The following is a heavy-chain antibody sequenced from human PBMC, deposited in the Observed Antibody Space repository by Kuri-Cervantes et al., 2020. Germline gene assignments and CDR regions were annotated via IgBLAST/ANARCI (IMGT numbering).Heavy chain of an antibody. J-gene: IGHJ6*03. Sequence: ASVKVSCKASGYTFTNYAIHWVRQAPGQRLEWMGRVNAGNGNTKYSQKFQGRVTMTRNTSISTAYMELSSLRSEDTAVYYCARVNGYYYYMDVWGKGTTVTVSS. CDR1: GYTFTNYA. V-gene: IGHV1-3*01. CDR2: VNAGNGNT. CDR3: ARVNGYYYYMDV.